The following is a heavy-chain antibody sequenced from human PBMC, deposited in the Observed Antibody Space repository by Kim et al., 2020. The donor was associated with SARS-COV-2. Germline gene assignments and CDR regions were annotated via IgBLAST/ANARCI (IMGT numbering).Heavy chain of an antibody. CDR1: GYTFNDYL. J-gene: IGHJ5*02. CDR2: IDTNTGNP. V-gene: IGHV7-4-1*01. D-gene: IGHD6-19*01. Sequence: ASVKVSCKTSGYTFNDYLVNWIRQAPGQGPEWMGWIDTNTGNPTYAQGFTGRIVFSLDTSVSTAYLEIHSLKAEDSAVYYCAREGPNSSFLFDPRGQGTLVTVSS. CDR3: AREGPNSSFLFDP.